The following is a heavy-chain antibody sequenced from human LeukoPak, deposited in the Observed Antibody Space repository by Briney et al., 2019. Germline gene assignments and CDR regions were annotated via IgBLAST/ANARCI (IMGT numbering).Heavy chain of an antibody. CDR2: ISYDGSNK. J-gene: IGHJ4*02. CDR3: AKDLYLTGYSFDY. V-gene: IGHV3-30*18. CDR1: GFTFSSYG. Sequence: GGSLRLSCAASGFTFSSYGMHWVRQAPGKGLEWVAVISYDGSNKYYADSVKGRFTISRVNSKNTLYLQMNSLRAEDTAVYYCAKDLYLTGYSFDYWGQGTLVTVSS. D-gene: IGHD3-9*01.